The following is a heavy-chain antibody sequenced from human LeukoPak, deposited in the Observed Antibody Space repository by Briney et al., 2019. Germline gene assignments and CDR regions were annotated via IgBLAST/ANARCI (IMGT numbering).Heavy chain of an antibody. D-gene: IGHD5-18*01. CDR1: GGSISSYC. CDR2: IYYSGST. Sequence: SETLSLTCTVSGGSISSYCWSWIRQPPGKGLEWIGYIYYSGSTNYNPSLKSRVTISVDTSKNQFSLKLSSVTAADTAVYYCARAGGYSYGHPFDYWGQGTLVTVSS. J-gene: IGHJ4*02. CDR3: ARAGGYSYGHPFDY. V-gene: IGHV4-59*01.